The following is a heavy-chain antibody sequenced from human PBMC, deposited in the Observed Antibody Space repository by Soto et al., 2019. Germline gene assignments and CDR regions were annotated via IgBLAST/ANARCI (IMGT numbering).Heavy chain of an antibody. CDR3: AHWVLERSPRSFDY. Sequence: GGSLRLSCAASGFTFSDYSMNWVRQAPGKGLEWVASITSNSDYIYYADSVKGRFTISRDNAKRSVYLQMNSLGAEDTAVYYWAHWVLERSPRSFDYWGQGTQVTVSS. D-gene: IGHD3-3*01. V-gene: IGHV3-21*01. CDR1: GFTFSDYS. CDR2: ITSNSDYI. J-gene: IGHJ4*02.